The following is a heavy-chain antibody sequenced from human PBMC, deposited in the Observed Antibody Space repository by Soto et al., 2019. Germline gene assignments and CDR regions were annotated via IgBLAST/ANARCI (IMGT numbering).Heavy chain of an antibody. J-gene: IGHJ6*02. V-gene: IGHV3-74*01. D-gene: IGHD6-13*01. CDR1: GFTFSSYW. CDR2: INSDGSST. CDR3: ARAPFGSSRFLPYYYYGMDV. Sequence: GGSLRLSCAASGFTFSSYWMHWVRQAPGKGLVWVSRINSDGSSTSYADSVKGRFTISRDNAKNTLYLQMNSLRAEDTAVYYCARAPFGSSRFLPYYYYGMDVWGQGTTVTVSS.